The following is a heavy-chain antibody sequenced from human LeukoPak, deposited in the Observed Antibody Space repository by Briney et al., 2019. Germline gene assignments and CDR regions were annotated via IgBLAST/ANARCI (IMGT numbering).Heavy chain of an antibody. V-gene: IGHV4-30-2*03. CDR3: ARQGGGPSGPDDY. CDR2: IYYSGST. J-gene: IGHJ4*02. D-gene: IGHD3-10*01. Sequence: PSQTLSLTCAVSGGSISSGGYSWSWIRQPPGKGLEWIGYIYYSGSTYYNPSLKSRVTISVDTSKNQFSLKLSSVTAADTAVYYCARQGGGPSGPDDYWGQGTLVTVSS. CDR1: GGSISSGGYS.